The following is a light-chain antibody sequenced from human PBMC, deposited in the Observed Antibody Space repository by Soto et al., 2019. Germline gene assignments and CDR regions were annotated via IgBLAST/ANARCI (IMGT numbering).Light chain of an antibody. J-gene: IGLJ2*01. CDR2: EVS. Sequence: QSVLTQPASVSGSLGQSITISCTGTSSDVGGYNYVSWYQQHPGKAPKLMIFEVSTRPSGVSNRFSGSKSGDTASLTVSGLQAEDEADYYCSSYTVSSYQDVVFGGGTKLTVL. V-gene: IGLV2-14*01. CDR3: SSYTVSSYQDVV. CDR1: SSDVGGYNY.